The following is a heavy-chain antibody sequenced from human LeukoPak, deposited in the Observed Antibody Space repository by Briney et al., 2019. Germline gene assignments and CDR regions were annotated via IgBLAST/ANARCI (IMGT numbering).Heavy chain of an antibody. D-gene: IGHD4-17*01. CDR3: ARGVDYGDPGDY. J-gene: IGHJ4*02. CDR2: IKQDGGEK. CDR1: GFTFSSYW. V-gene: IGHV3-7*03. Sequence: PGGSLRLSCAASGFTFSSYWMSWVRQAPGKGLEWVANIKQDGGEKYSVDSVKGRFTISRDNAKKSLHLQMNSLRAEDTAVYYCARGVDYGDPGDYWGQGTLVTVSS.